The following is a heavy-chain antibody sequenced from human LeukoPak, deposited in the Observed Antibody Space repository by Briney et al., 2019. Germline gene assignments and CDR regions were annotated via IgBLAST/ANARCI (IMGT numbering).Heavy chain of an antibody. CDR2: ISYDGSNK. D-gene: IGHD2-2*01. V-gene: IGHV3-30-3*01. CDR3: ARFLASWDRYYMDV. CDR1: GFTFSSYA. J-gene: IGHJ6*03. Sequence: GGSLRLSCAASGFTFSSYAMHWVRQAPGKGLEWVVVISYDGSNKYYADSVKGRFTISRDNSNNSVFLQMNSLRAEDTAVYYCARFLASWDRYYMDVWGKGTTVSVSS.